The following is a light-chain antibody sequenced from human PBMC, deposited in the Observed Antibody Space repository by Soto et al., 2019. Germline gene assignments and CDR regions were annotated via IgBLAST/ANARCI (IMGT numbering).Light chain of an antibody. Sequence: DIHLTQSPSTRSASVGDRVTITCRASQTVSHWLAWYQQKPGKAPKLLIFDASSLESGVPSRFSGSGSGTEFTLTISRVQPEDFATYYCQQYETYLKTFGQGTKVDIK. CDR2: DAS. J-gene: IGKJ1*01. CDR1: QTVSHW. CDR3: QQYETYLKT. V-gene: IGKV1-5*01.